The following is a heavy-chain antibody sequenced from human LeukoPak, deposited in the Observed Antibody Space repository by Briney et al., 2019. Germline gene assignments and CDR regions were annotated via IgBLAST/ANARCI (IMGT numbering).Heavy chain of an antibody. CDR2: INPNSGGT. CDR3: ARARRTVLVDY. CDR1: GYTLTELS. Sequence: ASVKVSCKVSGYTLTELSMHWVRQAPGQGLEWMGWINPNSGGTNYAQKFQGKVTMTRDTSISTAYMELSRLRSDDTAVYYCARARRTVLVDYWGQGTLVTVSS. D-gene: IGHD2-8*02. J-gene: IGHJ4*02. V-gene: IGHV1-2*02.